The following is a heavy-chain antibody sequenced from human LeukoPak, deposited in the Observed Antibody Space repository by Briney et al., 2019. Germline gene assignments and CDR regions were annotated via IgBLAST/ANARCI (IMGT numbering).Heavy chain of an antibody. J-gene: IGHJ5*02. CDR1: GFTFSSYA. Sequence: QPGGSLRLSCAASGFTFSSYAMSWVRQAPGKGLEWVSAISGIGGSTYYADSVKGRFTISRDNSKNTLYLQMNSLRAEDTAVYYCAKDLATTRANWLDPWGQGTLVTVSS. CDR2: ISGIGGST. D-gene: IGHD4-17*01. V-gene: IGHV3-23*01. CDR3: AKDLATTRANWLDP.